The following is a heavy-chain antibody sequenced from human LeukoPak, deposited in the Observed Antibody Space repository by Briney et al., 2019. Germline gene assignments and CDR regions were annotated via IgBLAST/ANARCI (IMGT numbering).Heavy chain of an antibody. CDR2: IIPILGIP. V-gene: IGHV1-69*04. Sequence: ASVKVSYKASGGTFSSYAISWVRQAPGQGLEWMGRIIPILGIPNFAQKFQGRVTLSADTSTSTAYMEVSSLTSEDTAVYYCAREADLVKYNYGYFDYWGQGTLVTVSS. CDR3: AREADLVKYNYGYFDY. CDR1: GGTFSSYA. J-gene: IGHJ4*02. D-gene: IGHD5-18*01.